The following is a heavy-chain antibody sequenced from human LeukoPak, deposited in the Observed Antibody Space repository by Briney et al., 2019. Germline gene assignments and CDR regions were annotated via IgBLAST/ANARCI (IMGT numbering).Heavy chain of an antibody. CDR1: GYSFTSYW. Sequence: GESLEISCKGSGYSFTSYWIGWVRQMPGKGLEWMGIIYPGDSDTKYSPSFQGQVTISADKSISTAYLQWGSLKASDTAMYYCARVVWEYSYGPNWFDPWGQGTLVSVSS. CDR2: IYPGDSDT. V-gene: IGHV5-51*01. D-gene: IGHD5-18*01. CDR3: ARVVWEYSYGPNWFDP. J-gene: IGHJ5*02.